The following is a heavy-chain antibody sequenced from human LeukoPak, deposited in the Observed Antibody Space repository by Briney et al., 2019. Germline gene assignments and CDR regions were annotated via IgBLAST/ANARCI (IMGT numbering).Heavy chain of an antibody. CDR3: AKDVTRRPPRGYSYGTASMDAY. D-gene: IGHD5-18*01. J-gene: IGHJ4*02. CDR2: ISGSGGST. Sequence: SGGSLRLSCAASEFTFSSYAMSWVRQAPGKGLEWVSAISGSGGSTYYADSVKGRFTISRDNSKNTLYLQMNSLRAEDTAVYYCAKDVTRRPPRGYSYGTASMDAYWGQGTLVTVSS. V-gene: IGHV3-23*01. CDR1: EFTFSSYA.